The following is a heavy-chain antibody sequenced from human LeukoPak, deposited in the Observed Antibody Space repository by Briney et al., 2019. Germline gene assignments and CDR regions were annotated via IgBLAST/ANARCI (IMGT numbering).Heavy chain of an antibody. V-gene: IGHV4-4*07. CDR3: ARDRYYYDSSGKIFFDY. Sequence: SETLSLTCIVSGGSISSYYWSWIRQPAGEGLEWIGRIYTSGSTNYNPSLKSRVTMSVGTSKNQFSLKLSSVTAADTAVYYCARDRYYYDSSGKIFFDYWGQGTLVTVSS. D-gene: IGHD3-22*01. CDR2: IYTSGST. CDR1: GGSISSYY. J-gene: IGHJ4*02.